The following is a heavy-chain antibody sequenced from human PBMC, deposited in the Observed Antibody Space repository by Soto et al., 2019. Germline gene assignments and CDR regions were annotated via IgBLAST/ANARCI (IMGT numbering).Heavy chain of an antibody. V-gene: IGHV2-5*02. D-gene: IGHD2-15*01. Sequence: QITLKESGPTLVKPTQPLPLTCNVSGVSLSTGGVGVGWIRQPPGKALEWLALIYWDDDQRSSPSLKSRLTITKDTSKNQVVLTMTNMAPEDTATYYCAHMRAAKFDYWGQGTLVTVSS. CDR3: AHMRAAKFDY. CDR1: GVSLSTGGVG. CDR2: IYWDDDQ. J-gene: IGHJ4*02.